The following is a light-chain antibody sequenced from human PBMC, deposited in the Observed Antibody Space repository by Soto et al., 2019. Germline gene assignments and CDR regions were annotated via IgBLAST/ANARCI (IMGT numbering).Light chain of an antibody. V-gene: IGKV3-20*01. CDR3: QQYGSSPGS. Sequence: EIVLTQSPGTLSLSPGERATLSCRASQSVSSSNLAWYQQKPGQAPRLLIYGASSRATGIPDRFSGSGSGTDFTLTISRLEPEDFAVYYCQQYGSSPGSFGQGTKVAIK. CDR1: QSVSSSN. CDR2: GAS. J-gene: IGKJ1*01.